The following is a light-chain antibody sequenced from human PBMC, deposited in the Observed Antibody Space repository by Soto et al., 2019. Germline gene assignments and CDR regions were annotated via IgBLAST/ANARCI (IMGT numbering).Light chain of an antibody. V-gene: IGKV1-39*01. CDR1: QSISSY. J-gene: IGKJ1*01. CDR2: AAS. CDR3: QQSYNTLTWT. Sequence: DIQMTQSPSSLSASVGDRVTITCRASQSISSYLNWYQQKPGKAPKLLIYAASSLQSGVPSRFSGSGSGTDFTLTISSLQPVDFATYYCQQSYNTLTWTFGQGTKVAIK.